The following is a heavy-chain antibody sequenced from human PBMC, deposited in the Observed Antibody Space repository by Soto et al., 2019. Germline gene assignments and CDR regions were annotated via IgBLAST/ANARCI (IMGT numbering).Heavy chain of an antibody. CDR3: ASFTRYYGSGSYRDY. D-gene: IGHD3-10*01. V-gene: IGHV1-69*13. J-gene: IGHJ4*02. Sequence: ASVKVSCKASGGTFSSYAISWVRQAPGQGLEWMGGIIPIFGTANYAQKFQGRVTITADESTSTAYMELSSLRSEDTAVYYCASFTRYYGSGSYRDYWGQGTLVTVSS. CDR2: IIPIFGTA. CDR1: GGTFSSYA.